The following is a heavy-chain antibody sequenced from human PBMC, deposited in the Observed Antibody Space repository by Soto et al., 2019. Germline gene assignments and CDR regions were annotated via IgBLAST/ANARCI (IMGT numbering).Heavy chain of an antibody. D-gene: IGHD3-22*01. CDR1: CGSISSYY. V-gene: IGHV4-59*01. Sequence: PSETLSLTCTVSCGSISSYYWSWIRQPPGKGLEWIGYIYYSGSTNYNPSLKSRVTISVDTSKNQFSLKLSSVTAADTAVYYCARVGFDSSGPNGMDVWGQGTTVTVSS. CDR3: ARVGFDSSGPNGMDV. CDR2: IYYSGST. J-gene: IGHJ6*02.